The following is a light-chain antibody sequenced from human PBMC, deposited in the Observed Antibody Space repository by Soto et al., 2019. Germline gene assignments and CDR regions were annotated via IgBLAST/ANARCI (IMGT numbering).Light chain of an antibody. Sequence: QSVLTQPPSVSGAPGQRVTISCTGSSSNIGAGYDVSWYQQHPGKAPKLMIYEVSNRPSGVSNRFSGSKSGNTASLTISGLQAEDEADYYCSSYTSSILYVFGTGTKVTVL. CDR2: EVS. V-gene: IGLV2-14*01. J-gene: IGLJ1*01. CDR3: SSYTSSILYV. CDR1: SSNIGAGYD.